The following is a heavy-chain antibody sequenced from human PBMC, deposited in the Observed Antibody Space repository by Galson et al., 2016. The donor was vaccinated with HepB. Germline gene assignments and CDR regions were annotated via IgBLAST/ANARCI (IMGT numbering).Heavy chain of an antibody. CDR1: GFTFNSCA. D-gene: IGHD6-13*01. J-gene: IGHJ4*02. CDR2: ISSDSSGR. Sequence: SLRLSCAASGFTFNSCAMSRVRQIPGRGPEWVSTISSDSSGRHYTGSVEGRFTISRDDFTNTLHLQMNNLRADDTAVYYCAQEASSSPVFDLWGQGTSVTVSS. CDR3: AQEASSSPVFDL. V-gene: IGHV3-23*01.